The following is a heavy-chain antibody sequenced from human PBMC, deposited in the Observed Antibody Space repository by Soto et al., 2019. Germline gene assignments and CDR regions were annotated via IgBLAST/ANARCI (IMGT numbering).Heavy chain of an antibody. D-gene: IGHD5-18*01. Sequence: GGSLRLSCSASGFTFSSYAMQWVRQAPGKGLEYVSAISSNGGSTYYADSVKGRFTISRDNSKNTLYLQMSSLRAEDTAVYYCVKGGTAMVYDAFDIWGQGTMVTVSS. J-gene: IGHJ3*02. CDR3: VKGGTAMVYDAFDI. CDR2: ISSNGGST. CDR1: GFTFSSYA. V-gene: IGHV3-64D*09.